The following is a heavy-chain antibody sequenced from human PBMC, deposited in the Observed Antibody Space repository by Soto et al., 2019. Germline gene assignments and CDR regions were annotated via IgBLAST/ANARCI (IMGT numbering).Heavy chain of an antibody. CDR2: IYYSGST. D-gene: IGHD6-13*01. J-gene: IGHJ6*02. Sequence: EILSLTCTVSGGSVSSGSYYWSWIRPPPGKGLEWIGYIYYSGSTNYNPSLKSRVTISVDTSKNQFSLKLSSVTAADTAVYYCARERYSSSGAYYYYGMDVGGQGTTVTVSS. CDR3: ARERYSSSGAYYYYGMDV. CDR1: GGSVSSGSYY. V-gene: IGHV4-61*01.